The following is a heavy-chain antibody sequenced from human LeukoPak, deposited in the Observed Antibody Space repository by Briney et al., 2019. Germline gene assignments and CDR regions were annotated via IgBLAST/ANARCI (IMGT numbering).Heavy chain of an antibody. D-gene: IGHD4-11*01. CDR1: GFTFSSYW. CDR2: IASDGSST. V-gene: IGHV3-74*01. J-gene: IGHJ3*02. Sequence: PGGSLRLSCAASGFTFSSYWMNWVRQAPGKGLVWVSRIASDGSSTTYADSVKGRFNVSRDHSKNTLYLDINSLRVDDTAVYYCAREGLTTSRNNAFDIWGQGTMVAVSS. CDR3: AREGLTTSRNNAFDI.